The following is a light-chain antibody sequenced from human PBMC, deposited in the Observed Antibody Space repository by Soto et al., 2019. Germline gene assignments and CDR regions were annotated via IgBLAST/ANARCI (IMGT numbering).Light chain of an antibody. V-gene: IGLV3-9*01. J-gene: IGLJ2*01. CDR1: NIGSKN. CDR3: QVWDSSTL. CDR2: RDS. Sequence: YELTQPLSVSVALGQTARITCGGNNIGSKNVHWYQQKPGQAPVLVIYRDSNRPSGIPERFSGSNSGNTATLTISRAQAGDEADYYCQVWDSSTLFGGGTKLTVL.